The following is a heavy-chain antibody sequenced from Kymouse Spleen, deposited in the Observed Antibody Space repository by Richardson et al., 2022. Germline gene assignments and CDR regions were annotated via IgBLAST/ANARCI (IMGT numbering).Heavy chain of an antibody. V-gene: IGHV3-33*01. CDR3: ARERVATIEGYYYYYGMDV. J-gene: IGHJ6*02. CDR2: IWYDGSNK. Sequence: QVQLVESGGGVVQPGRSLRLSCAASGFTFSSYGMHWVRQAPGKGLEWVAVIWYDGSNKYYADSVKGRFTISRDNSKNTLYLQMNSLRAEDTAVYYCARERVATIEGYYYYYGMDVWGQGTTVTVSS. D-gene: IGHD5-12*01. CDR1: GFTFSSYG.